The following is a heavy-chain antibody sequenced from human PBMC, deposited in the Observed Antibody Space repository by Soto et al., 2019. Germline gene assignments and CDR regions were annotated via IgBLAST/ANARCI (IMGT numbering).Heavy chain of an antibody. CDR2: ISGSDGGT. CDR3: AIVNTALDY. Sequence: EVQLLESGGCLVQPGGSLRLSCAASGFTFSSYGMTWVRQAPGRRLEWVSTISGSDGGTYFADSVKGRFTISRDNSRNTLYLQMNSLGAEDAAVYYCAIVNTALDYWGQGTLVTVSS. J-gene: IGHJ4*02. CDR1: GFTFSSYG. D-gene: IGHD5-18*01. V-gene: IGHV3-23*01.